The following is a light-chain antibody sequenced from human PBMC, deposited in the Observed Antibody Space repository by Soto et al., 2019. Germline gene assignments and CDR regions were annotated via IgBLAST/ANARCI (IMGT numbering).Light chain of an antibody. V-gene: IGLV1-47*02. CDR2: SNN. CDR3: ASWDDSLSRVV. Sequence: QSVLTQPPSASGTPGQRVTISCSGSSSNIGSNYVYWYHQLPGTAPKLLIYSNNQRPSGVPDRFSGSKSGTSASLAISGLRSEDEADYYCASWDDSLSRVVFGGGTKLTVL. CDR1: SSNIGSNY. J-gene: IGLJ2*01.